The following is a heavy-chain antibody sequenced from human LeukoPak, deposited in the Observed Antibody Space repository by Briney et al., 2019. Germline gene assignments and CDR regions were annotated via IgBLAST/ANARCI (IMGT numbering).Heavy chain of an antibody. CDR3: ARGTYDFWSGYYRDYYYYYMDV. V-gene: IGHV4-34*01. J-gene: IGHJ6*03. CDR2: INHSGST. Sequence: GSLRLSCAASGFTFSSYWMSWIRQPPGKGLEWIGEINHSGSTNYNPSLKSRVTISVDTSKNQFSLKLSSVTAADTAVYYCARGTYDFWSGYYRDYYYYYMDVWGKGTTVTVSS. D-gene: IGHD3-3*01. CDR1: GFTFSSYW.